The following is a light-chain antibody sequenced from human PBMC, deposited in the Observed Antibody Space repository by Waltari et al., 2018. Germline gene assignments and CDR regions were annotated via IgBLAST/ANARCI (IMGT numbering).Light chain of an antibody. CDR2: DVS. V-gene: IGKV3-11*01. CDR3: QQRSGDWWT. Sequence: IVMTQSPATLSLSPGERASPSCMASQSIGSYLAWYQHRPGQPHRLLIYDVSKRATGIPARFSGRGSGTDFTLTISSLEPEDFAVYYCQQRSGDWWTFGQGTKVEIK. J-gene: IGKJ1*01. CDR1: QSIGSY.